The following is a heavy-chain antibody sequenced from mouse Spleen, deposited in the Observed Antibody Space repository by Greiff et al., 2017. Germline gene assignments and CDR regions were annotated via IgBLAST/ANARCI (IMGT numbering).Heavy chain of an antibody. Sequence: VKLVESGAELVKPGASVKLSCKASGYTFTEYTIHWVKQRSGQGLEWIGWFYPGSGSIKYNEKFKDKATLTADKSSSTVYMELSRLTSEDSAVYFCARHEELSYAMDYWGQGTSVTVSS. V-gene: IGHV1-62-2*01. CDR3: ARHEELSYAMDY. CDR1: GYTFTEYT. J-gene: IGHJ4*01. CDR2: FYPGSGSI.